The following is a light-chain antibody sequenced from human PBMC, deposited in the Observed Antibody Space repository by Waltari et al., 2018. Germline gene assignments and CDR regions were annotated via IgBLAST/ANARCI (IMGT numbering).Light chain of an antibody. CDR3: SSYAGTNIHWM. CDR1: RSDVARSDR. Sequence: QSALTQPASVAGSPGQSITISCTGTRSDVARSDRVSLYQQHPGKVPKLMIYEVNKRPSGVSSRFSGSKSVNTASLTISGLQADDEADYYCSSYAGTNIHWMFGGGTKLTVL. J-gene: IGLJ3*02. CDR2: EVN. V-gene: IGLV2-23*02.